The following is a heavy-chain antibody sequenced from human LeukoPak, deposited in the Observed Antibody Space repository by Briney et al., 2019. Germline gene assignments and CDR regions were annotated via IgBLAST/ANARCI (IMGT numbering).Heavy chain of an antibody. V-gene: IGHV3-13*01. CDR3: ARARSYYYYGMDV. J-gene: IGHJ6*02. CDR1: GFTFSSYD. Sequence: GGSLRLSCAASGFTFSSYDMHWVRQATGKGLEWVSAICTAGDTYYPGSVKGRFTISRENAKNSLYLQMNSLRAGDTAVYYCARARSYYYYGMDVWGQGTTVTVSS. CDR2: ICTAGDT.